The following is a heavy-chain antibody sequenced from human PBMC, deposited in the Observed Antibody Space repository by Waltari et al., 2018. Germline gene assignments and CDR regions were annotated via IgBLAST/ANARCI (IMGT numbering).Heavy chain of an antibody. D-gene: IGHD7-27*01. CDR2: ISSSTTYI. Sequence: EVQLVESGGGLVKPGGSLRLSCGASGFSFSSYSMNWVRQAPGKGLEWVSSISSSTTYIHYADSVKGRFTISRDNAKNSLYLQMNSRRVEDTAVYYCVSGGWGFYFDYWGQGTVVTVSS. CDR1: GFSFSSYS. V-gene: IGHV3-21*01. J-gene: IGHJ4*02. CDR3: VSGGWGFYFDY.